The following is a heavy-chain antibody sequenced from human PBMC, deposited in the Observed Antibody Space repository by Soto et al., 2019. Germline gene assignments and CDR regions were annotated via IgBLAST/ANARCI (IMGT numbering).Heavy chain of an antibody. V-gene: IGHV1-58*01. CDR1: GFTFTSSA. CDR3: AVVLLWFGEFPSGPPSDDY. Sequence: QTGPRTRGPASVKVSCKASGFTFTSSAVQWVRQARGQRLEWIGWIVVGSGNTNYAQKFQERVTITRDMSTSTAYMELSSLRSEDTAVYYCAVVLLWFGEFPSGPPSDDYWGQGTLVTVSS. D-gene: IGHD3-10*01. J-gene: IGHJ4*02. CDR2: IVVGSGNT.